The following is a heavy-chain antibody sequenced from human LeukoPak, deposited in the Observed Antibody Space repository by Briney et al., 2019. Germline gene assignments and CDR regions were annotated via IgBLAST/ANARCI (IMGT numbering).Heavy chain of an antibody. CDR1: GFTFSSYS. J-gene: IGHJ4*02. V-gene: IGHV3-21*04. D-gene: IGHD3-3*01. CDR2: ISSSSSYI. Sequence: GGSLRLSCAASGFTFSSYSMNWVRQAPGKGLEWVSSISSSSSYIYYADSVKGRFTISRDNAKNSLYLQMNSLRAEDTAVYYCAKDANTYYDFWSGYYTDPYYFDYWGQGTLVTVSS. CDR3: AKDANTYYDFWSGYYTDPYYFDY.